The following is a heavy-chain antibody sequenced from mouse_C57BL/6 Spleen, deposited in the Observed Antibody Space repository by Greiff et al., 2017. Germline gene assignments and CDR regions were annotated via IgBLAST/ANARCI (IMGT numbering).Heavy chain of an antibody. CDR1: GFTFSDYY. D-gene: IGHD1-1*01. CDR3: AGADYYYGSSSLDV. CDR2: INYDGSST. J-gene: IGHJ1*03. V-gene: IGHV5-16*01. Sequence: EVQRVESEGGLVQPGSSMKLSCIASGFTFSDYYMAWVRQVPEKGLEWVANINYDGSSTYYLDSLKSRFIISRGNTKNILYLQMSSLKSEDTATYYCAGADYYYGSSSLDVWGTGTTVTVSS.